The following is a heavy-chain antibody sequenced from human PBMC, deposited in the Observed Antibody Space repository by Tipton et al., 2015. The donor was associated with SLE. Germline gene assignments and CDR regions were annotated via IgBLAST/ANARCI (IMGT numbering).Heavy chain of an antibody. CDR1: GYSFTSYW. CDR2: IYPGDSDT. Sequence: VQLVQSGAEVKKPGESLKISCKGSGYSFTSYWIGWVRQMPGKGLEWMGIIYPGDSDTRYSPSFQGQVTISADKSISTAYLQWSSLTASDTAMYYCARPGVAGRQWLAGGWFDPWGQGTLVTVSS. J-gene: IGHJ5*02. V-gene: IGHV5-51*01. D-gene: IGHD6-19*01. CDR3: ARPGVAGRQWLAGGWFDP.